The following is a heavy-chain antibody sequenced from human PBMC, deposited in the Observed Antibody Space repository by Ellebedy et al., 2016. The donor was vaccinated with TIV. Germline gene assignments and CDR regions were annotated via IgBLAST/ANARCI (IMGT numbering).Heavy chain of an antibody. J-gene: IGHJ5*02. Sequence: ASVKVSCKASGFTFTSSAMQWVRQARGQRLEWIGWIVVGSGNTNYAQKFQERVTITRDMSTSTAYMELSSLRSEDTAVYYCAAGPSPFGRPNWFDPWGQGTLVTVSS. D-gene: IGHD3-10*01. CDR1: GFTFTSSA. CDR2: IVVGSGNT. V-gene: IGHV1-58*02. CDR3: AAGPSPFGRPNWFDP.